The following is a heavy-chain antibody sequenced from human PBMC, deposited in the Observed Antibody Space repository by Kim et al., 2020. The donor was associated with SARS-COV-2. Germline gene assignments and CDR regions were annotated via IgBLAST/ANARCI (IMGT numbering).Heavy chain of an antibody. D-gene: IGHD6-6*01. Sequence: GGSLRLSCAASGFTFSSYGMHWVRQAPGKGLEWVASVSYDGTIIYYGDSGKGRFTISRDNSKNTVHLQMNSLRADDTAVYYCARAGYISSSNHYYYGMEVWGQGTTVTVSS. CDR1: GFTFSSYG. J-gene: IGHJ6*02. V-gene: IGHV3-30*03. CDR2: VSYDGTII. CDR3: ARAGYISSSNHYYYGMEV.